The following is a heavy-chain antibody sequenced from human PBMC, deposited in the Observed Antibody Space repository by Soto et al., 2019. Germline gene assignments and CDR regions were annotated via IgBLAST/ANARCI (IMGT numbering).Heavy chain of an antibody. V-gene: IGHV3-30*03. CDR3: AQNVHGSPFEY. CDR2: ISYDGNDR. CDR1: GFTFSNYG. J-gene: IGHJ4*02. Sequence: QVQLVESGGGVVQPGRSLTVSCAASGFTFSNYGMHWVRQPPGKGLEWVAVISYDGNDRHYTDSVKGRFTISRDNSKKTLYLQLNSLRAEDTAVYYCAQNVHGSPFEYWGQGTLVTVSS.